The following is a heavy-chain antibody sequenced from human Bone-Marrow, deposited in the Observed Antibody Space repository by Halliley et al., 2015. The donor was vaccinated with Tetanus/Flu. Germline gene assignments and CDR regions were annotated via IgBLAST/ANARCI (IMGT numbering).Heavy chain of an antibody. D-gene: IGHD1-26*01. CDR3: VRDGTKVRSDAFDI. V-gene: IGHV3-74*01. J-gene: IGHJ3*02. Sequence: CAASGFAFSGSWMHWVRQTPGKGLVWVSRINSDGSGTNYVDSVKGRFTISRDNAKNTVYLQMNSLRAEDTAVYYCVRDGTKVRSDAFDIWGQGTMVPASS. CDR1: GFAFSGSW. CDR2: INSDGSGT.